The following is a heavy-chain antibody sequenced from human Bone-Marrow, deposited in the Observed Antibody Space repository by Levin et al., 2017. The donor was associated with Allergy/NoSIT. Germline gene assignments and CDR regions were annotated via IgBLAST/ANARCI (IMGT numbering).Heavy chain of an antibody. CDR2: IYYGESA. Sequence: SETLSLTCTVSGGSVSSSYYWVWIRQPPGKGLEWIGTIYYGESASYNPSLKSRVTISIDTSKNQFSLKMSSVTAEDTAVYYCARHERSSPGTVNHWFDPCGQGTLVTVSS. V-gene: IGHV4-39*01. D-gene: IGHD1-14*01. CDR1: GGSVSSSYY. CDR3: ARHERSSPGTVNHWFDP. J-gene: IGHJ5*02.